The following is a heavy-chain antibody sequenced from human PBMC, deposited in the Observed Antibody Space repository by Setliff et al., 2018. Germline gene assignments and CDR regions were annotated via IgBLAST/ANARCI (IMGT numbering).Heavy chain of an antibody. V-gene: IGHV4-4*07. CDR2: VYTNGGT. CDR1: GGSISSSYY. D-gene: IGHD2-8*01. CDR3: ARDQWVRSPPLSFSYGMDV. J-gene: IGHJ6*02. Sequence: SETLSLTCSVSGGSISSSYYWSWIRQPAGKGLEWIGRVYTNGGTDYNPSLKSRATISLDTSKNQLSLKLTSVTATDTAVYYCARDQWVRSPPLSFSYGMDVWGLETTVTVSS.